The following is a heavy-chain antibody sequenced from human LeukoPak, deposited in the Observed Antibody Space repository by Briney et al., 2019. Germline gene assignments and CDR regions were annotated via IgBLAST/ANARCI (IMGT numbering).Heavy chain of an antibody. J-gene: IGHJ4*02. CDR1: GFTFDDYG. CDR3: ARKGSQWDLLVDH. Sequence: PGGSLRLSCAASGFTFDDYGMSWVRQAPGKGLEWVSGINWNGGSTGYADSVKGRFTISRDNAKNSLFLQMNSLRADDTAFYYCARKGSQWDLLVDHWGQGTLVTVSS. D-gene: IGHD1-26*01. V-gene: IGHV3-20*04. CDR2: INWNGGST.